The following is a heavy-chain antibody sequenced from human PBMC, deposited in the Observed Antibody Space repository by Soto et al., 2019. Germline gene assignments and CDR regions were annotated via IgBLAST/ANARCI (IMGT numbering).Heavy chain of an antibody. Sequence: NPGGSLRLSCAASEFTFTNAWMSWVRQAPGKGLEWVGRIKSKTAGGTTDYAAPVQGRFTTSRDESKNSVYLQMNSLKTEDTAVYYCAKDRPRYCSGGSCLFDYWGQGTLVTVSS. CDR1: EFTFTNAW. D-gene: IGHD2-15*01. J-gene: IGHJ4*02. CDR3: AKDRPRYCSGGSCLFDY. V-gene: IGHV3-15*01. CDR2: IKSKTAGGTT.